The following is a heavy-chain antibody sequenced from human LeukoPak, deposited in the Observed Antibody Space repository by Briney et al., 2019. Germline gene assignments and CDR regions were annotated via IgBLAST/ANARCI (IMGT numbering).Heavy chain of an antibody. J-gene: IGHJ4*02. CDR3: GRVIAGAIDY. CDR1: GFTFSGHS. CDR2: INLDGSER. Sequence: PGGSLRLSCAVSGFTFSGHSMTWVRQAPGKGLEWVANINLDGSERFYVDFVKGRFTISRDYADNSMYLQMNSLRAEDTAVYYCGRVIAGAIDYWGQGTLVTVSS. D-gene: IGHD6-13*01. V-gene: IGHV3-7*01.